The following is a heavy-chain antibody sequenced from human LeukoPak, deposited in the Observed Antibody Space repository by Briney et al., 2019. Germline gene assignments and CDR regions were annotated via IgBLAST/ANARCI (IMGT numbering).Heavy chain of an antibody. Sequence: ASVKVSCKASGYTFTRYYLHWVRQAPGQGLEWVGWINPHSGGTDCAQKFQGRVTMTRDTSISTANMELSRLRSDDTAVYYCAPRVGELSDFWGQGTLVTVSS. CDR3: APRVGELSDF. D-gene: IGHD3-10*01. V-gene: IGHV1-2*02. CDR1: GYTFTRYY. CDR2: INPHSGGT. J-gene: IGHJ4*02.